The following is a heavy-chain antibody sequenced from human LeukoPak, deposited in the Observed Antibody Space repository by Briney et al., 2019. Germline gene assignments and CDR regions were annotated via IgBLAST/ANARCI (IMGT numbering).Heavy chain of an antibody. CDR2: INPNSGGT. V-gene: IGHV1-2*02. CDR1: GYTFTDYY. CDR3: ARVSVTTNWGSFDAFDI. Sequence: ASVKDSCKASGYTFTDYYMHWVRQAPGQGLELMGWINPNSGGTNYAQKFQGRVTVTRDTSISAAYMELSRLRSDDTAVYYCARVSVTTNWGSFDAFDIWGQGTMVTVSS. D-gene: IGHD7-27*01. J-gene: IGHJ3*02.